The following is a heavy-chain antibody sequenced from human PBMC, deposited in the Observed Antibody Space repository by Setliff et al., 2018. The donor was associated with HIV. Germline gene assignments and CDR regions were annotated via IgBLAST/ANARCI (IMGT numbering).Heavy chain of an antibody. V-gene: IGHV3-30*01. CDR1: GFIFSSYA. Sequence: GGSLRLSCAASGFIFSSYAMHWVRQAPGKGLEWVAVMSYDGNNKYYADSVKGRFTISRDNSKNTLFLQMNSLRPEDAAVYYCAKDPRAAVATICDYWGQGTLVTVSS. D-gene: IGHD5-12*01. CDR2: MSYDGNNK. CDR3: AKDPRAAVATICDY. J-gene: IGHJ4*02.